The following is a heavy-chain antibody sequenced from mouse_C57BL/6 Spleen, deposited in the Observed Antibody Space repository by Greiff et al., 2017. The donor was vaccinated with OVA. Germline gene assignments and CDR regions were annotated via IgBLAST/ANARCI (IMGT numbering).Heavy chain of an antibody. V-gene: IGHV14-1*01. Sequence: VQLQQSGAELVRPGASVKLSCTASGFNFKDYYMHWVKQRPEQGLEWIGRIDPEDGDTEYAPKFQGKATMTADTSSNTAYLQLSSLTSEDTAVYYCTSVVARGAWFAYWGQGTLVTVSA. CDR3: TSVVARGAWFAY. CDR1: GFNFKDYY. CDR2: IDPEDGDT. J-gene: IGHJ3*01. D-gene: IGHD1-1*01.